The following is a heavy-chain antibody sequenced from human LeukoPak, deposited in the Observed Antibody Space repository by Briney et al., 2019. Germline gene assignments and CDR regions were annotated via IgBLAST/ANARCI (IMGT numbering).Heavy chain of an antibody. CDR2: IYSGGNT. CDR3: ARDRNSGYVSDY. D-gene: IGHD5-12*01. V-gene: IGHV3-66*01. CDR1: GFTVSSNY. J-gene: IGHJ4*02. Sequence: PGGSLRLSCAASGFTVSSNYMSWVRQAPGKGLEWVSVIYSGGNTYYADSVKGRFTISRDNSKNTLYLQMNSLRAEDTAVYYCARDRNSGYVSDYWGQGTLVTVSS.